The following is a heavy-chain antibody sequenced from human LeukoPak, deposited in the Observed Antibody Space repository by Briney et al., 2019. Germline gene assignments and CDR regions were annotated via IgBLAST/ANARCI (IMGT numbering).Heavy chain of an antibody. CDR3: ARDQLSGMDV. J-gene: IGHJ6*02. CDR1: GFTFDDYA. Sequence: GRSLRLSCAASGFTFDDYAMHWVRQAPGKGLEWVSGISWNSGSIGYADSVKGRFTISRDNAKNSLYLQMNSLRAEDTAVYYCARDQLSGMDVWGQGTTVTVSS. CDR2: ISWNSGSI. D-gene: IGHD2-2*01. V-gene: IGHV3-9*01.